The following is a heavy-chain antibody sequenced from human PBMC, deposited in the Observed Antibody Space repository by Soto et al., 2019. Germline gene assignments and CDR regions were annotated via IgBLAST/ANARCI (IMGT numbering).Heavy chain of an antibody. V-gene: IGHV3-21*06. CDR1: GFTFTRYS. CDR2: ISSTTNYI. J-gene: IGHJ4*02. Sequence: EVQLVESGGGLVKPGGSLRLSCAASGFTFTRYSMNWVRQAPGKGLEWVSSISSTTNYIYSGDSMKGRFTISRDNAKNSLYLAMNSLRAEDTAVYYCARESEDLTSNFYYWGQGTLVTVSS. CDR3: ARESEDLTSNFYY.